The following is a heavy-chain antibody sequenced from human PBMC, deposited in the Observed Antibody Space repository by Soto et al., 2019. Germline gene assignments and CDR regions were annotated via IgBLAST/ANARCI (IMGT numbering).Heavy chain of an antibody. CDR3: ARGGDCSGGSCYWGFVDYGMDV. Sequence: GASVKASCKASGCTFSSYAISWVRQARGQGLEWKGGIIPIFGTANYAQKFQGRVTITADEYTSTAYMELSSPRSEDTAVYQCARGGDCSGGSCYWGFVDYGMDVWGQGTASTFSS. CDR2: IIPIFGTA. CDR1: GCTFSSYA. J-gene: IGHJ6*02. D-gene: IGHD2-15*01. V-gene: IGHV1-69*13.